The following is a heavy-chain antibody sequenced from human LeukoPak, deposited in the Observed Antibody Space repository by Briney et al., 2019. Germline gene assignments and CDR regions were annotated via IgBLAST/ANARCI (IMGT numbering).Heavy chain of an antibody. V-gene: IGHV3-15*01. J-gene: IGHJ1*01. CDR2: IKSKTDGGTT. CDR1: GFTFSNAW. Sequence: NPGGSLRLSCAAPGFTFSNAWMSWVRQAPGKGLEWVGRIKSKTDGGTTDYAAPVKGRFTISRDDSKNTLYLQMNSLKTEDTAVYYCTTARGYCSSTSCYEWDAEYFQHWGQGTLVTVSS. CDR3: TTARGYCSSTSCYEWDAEYFQH. D-gene: IGHD2-2*01.